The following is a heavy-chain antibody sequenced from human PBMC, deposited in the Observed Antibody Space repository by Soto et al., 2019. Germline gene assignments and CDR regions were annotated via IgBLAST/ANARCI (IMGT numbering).Heavy chain of an antibody. J-gene: IGHJ6*02. V-gene: IGHV3-23*01. CDR1: GFTFSSYA. D-gene: IGHD3-10*01. CDR3: ARDGGGTYGSGSYYNDYYYYGMDV. CDR2: ISGSGGST. Sequence: GGSLRLSCAASGFTFSSYAMSWVRQAPGKGLEWVSAISGSGGSTYYADSVKGRFTISRDNSKNTLYLQMNILSAEDTAVYYCARDGGGTYGSGSYYNDYYYYGMDVWGQGTTVTVSS.